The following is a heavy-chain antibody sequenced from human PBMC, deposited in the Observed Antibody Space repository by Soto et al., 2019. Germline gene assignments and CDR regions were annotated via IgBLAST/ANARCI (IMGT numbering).Heavy chain of an antibody. CDR2: INAGNGNT. CDR3: ARGGSLYWYFDL. D-gene: IGHD1-26*01. CDR1: GYTFTGYY. V-gene: IGHV1-3*01. Sequence: VKVSCKASGYTFTGYYMHWVRQAPGQRLEWMGWINAGNGNTKYSQKFQGRVTITRDTSASTAYMELSSLRSEDTAVYYCARGGSLYWYFDLWGRGTLVTVSS. J-gene: IGHJ2*01.